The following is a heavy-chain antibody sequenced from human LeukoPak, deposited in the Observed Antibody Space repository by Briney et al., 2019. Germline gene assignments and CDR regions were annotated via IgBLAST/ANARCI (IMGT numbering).Heavy chain of an antibody. D-gene: IGHD3-22*01. J-gene: IGHJ4*02. Sequence: GSLRLSCAASGFTFSNYAMHWVRQAPGKGLEWVAVISYDGSNKYYADSVKGRFTISRGNSKNTLYLQMNSLRAEDTAVYYCAKDYYDSSGYYFLDYWGQGTLVTVSS. CDR2: ISYDGSNK. CDR1: GFTFSNYA. CDR3: AKDYYDSSGYYFLDY. V-gene: IGHV3-30*18.